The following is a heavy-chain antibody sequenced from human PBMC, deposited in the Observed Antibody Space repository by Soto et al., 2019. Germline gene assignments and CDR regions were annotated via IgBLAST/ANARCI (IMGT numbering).Heavy chain of an antibody. CDR2: ISYDGSNK. Sequence: QVQLVESGGGVVQPGRSLRLSCAASGFTFSSYGMHWVRQAPGKGLEWVAVISYDGSNKYYADSVKGRFTISRDNSKNTLYLQMNSLRAEDTAVYYCAKDHSRWGIVVAGTHWGQGTLVTVSS. V-gene: IGHV3-30*18. D-gene: IGHD6-19*01. CDR3: AKDHSRWGIVVAGTH. J-gene: IGHJ4*02. CDR1: GFTFSSYG.